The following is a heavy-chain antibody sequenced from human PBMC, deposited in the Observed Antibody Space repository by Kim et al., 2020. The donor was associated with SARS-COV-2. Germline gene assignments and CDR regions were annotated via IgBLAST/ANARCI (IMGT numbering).Heavy chain of an antibody. CDR1: GYTFTSYY. CDR2: INPSGGST. D-gene: IGHD2-15*01. J-gene: IGHJ4*02. Sequence: ASVKVSCKASGYTFTSYYMHWVRHAPGQGLEWMGIINPSGGSTSYAQKFQGRVTMTRDTSTSTVYMELSSLRSEDTAVYYCARDLKFQDGDYWGQGTLVTVSS. CDR3: ARDLKFQDGDY. V-gene: IGHV1-46*01.